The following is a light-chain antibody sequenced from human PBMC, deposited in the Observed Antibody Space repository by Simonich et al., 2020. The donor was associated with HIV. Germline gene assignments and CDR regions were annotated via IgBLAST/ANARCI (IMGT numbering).Light chain of an antibody. J-gene: IGKJ4*01. CDR2: DAS. Sequence: EIVLTQSPGTLSLSPGERATLSCRASQIVSSRYLAWSQPIPGLAPRILIYDASSRANGSPDRVSGSGSGTDFTLTISRLEPEDFAVYYCQQYGTSPPLTFGGGTKVEIK. V-gene: IGKV3D-20*01. CDR1: QIVSSRY. CDR3: QQYGTSPPLT.